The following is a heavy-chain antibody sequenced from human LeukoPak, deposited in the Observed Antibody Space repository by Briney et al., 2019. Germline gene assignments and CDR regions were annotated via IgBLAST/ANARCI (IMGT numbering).Heavy chain of an antibody. CDR2: FDPEDGET. Sequence: GASVKVSCKVSGYTLTELSMHLVRQAPGKGLEWMGGFDPEDGETIYAQKFKGRVTMTEDTATDTAYMELSSLRAEDTAIYYCARDGYKEWGQGTLSPSP. CDR3: ARDGYKE. D-gene: IGHD5-24*01. CDR1: GYTLTELS. J-gene: IGHJ4*02. V-gene: IGHV1-24*01.